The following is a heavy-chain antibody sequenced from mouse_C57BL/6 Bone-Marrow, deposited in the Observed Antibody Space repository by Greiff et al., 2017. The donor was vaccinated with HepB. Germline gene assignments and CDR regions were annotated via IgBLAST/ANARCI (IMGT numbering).Heavy chain of an antibody. J-gene: IGHJ2*01. CDR1: GYTFTSYW. Sequence: VQLQQPGAELVKPGASVKMSCKASGYTFTSYWITWVKQRPGQGLEWIGDIYPGSGSTNYNEKFKSKATLTVDTSSSTAYMQLSSLTSEDSAVYYCARGTYYGSSPLDYWGQGTTLTVSS. V-gene: IGHV1-55*01. D-gene: IGHD1-1*01. CDR3: ARGTYYGSSPLDY. CDR2: IYPGSGST.